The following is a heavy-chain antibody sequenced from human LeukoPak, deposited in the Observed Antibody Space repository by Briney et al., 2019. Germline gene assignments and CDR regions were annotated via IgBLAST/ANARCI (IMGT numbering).Heavy chain of an antibody. Sequence: GGSLRLSCAASGFAFSSYAMHWVRQAPGKGLEGVAIISYDGITEDYTDSEKGRFSIPRDNFKNTLFLQMNGLRDEDTAVYYSARDISTGWSIKYFFDFWGQGTLVTVSS. D-gene: IGHD6-19*01. J-gene: IGHJ4*02. CDR3: ARDISTGWSIKYFFDF. V-gene: IGHV3-30*04. CDR2: ISYDGITE. CDR1: GFAFSSYA.